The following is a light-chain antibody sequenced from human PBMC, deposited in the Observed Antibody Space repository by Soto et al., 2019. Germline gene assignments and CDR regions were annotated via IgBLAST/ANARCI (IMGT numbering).Light chain of an antibody. CDR3: ISYAGSNNFVV. CDR2: EVT. J-gene: IGLJ2*01. CDR1: SSDGGGYNY. Sequence: QSALTQPPSASGSPGQSVTISCTGTSSDGGGYNYVSWFRQHPGKAPKLMIYEVTKRPSGVPDRFSGSKSGNTASLTVSGLQAEDEADYYCISYAGSNNFVVFGGGTKLTVL. V-gene: IGLV2-8*01.